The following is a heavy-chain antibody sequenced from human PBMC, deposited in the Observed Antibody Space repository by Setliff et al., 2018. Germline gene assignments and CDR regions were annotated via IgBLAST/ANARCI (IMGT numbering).Heavy chain of an antibody. V-gene: IGHV1-18*01. CDR1: GYTFTSYG. Sequence: GASVKVSCKASGYTFTSYGISWVRQAPGQGLEWMGWISAYNGNTNYAQKLQGRVTMTTDTSTSTAYMELRSLRSDDTAVYYCARDRITYGIAARDFDYWGQGTLVTVSS. CDR3: ARDRITYGIAARDFDY. D-gene: IGHD6-13*01. CDR2: ISAYNGNT. J-gene: IGHJ4*02.